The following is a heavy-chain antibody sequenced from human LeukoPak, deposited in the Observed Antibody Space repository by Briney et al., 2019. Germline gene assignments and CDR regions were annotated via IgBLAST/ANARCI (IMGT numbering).Heavy chain of an antibody. CDR3: ARGSNIRFLEWLLAHSEYYFDY. V-gene: IGHV1-3*02. D-gene: IGHD3-3*01. Sequence: GASVKVSCKASGYTFTSYAMHWVRQAPGQRLEWMGWSNAGNSNTKYSREFQGRVTMTRNTSISTAYMELSSLRSEDTAVYYCARGSNIRFLEWLLAHSEYYFDYWGQGTLVTVSS. J-gene: IGHJ4*02. CDR1: GYTFTSYA. CDR2: SNAGNSNT.